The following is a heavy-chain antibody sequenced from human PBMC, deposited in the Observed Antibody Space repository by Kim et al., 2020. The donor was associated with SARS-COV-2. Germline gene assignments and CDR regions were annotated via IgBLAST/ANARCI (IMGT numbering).Heavy chain of an antibody. J-gene: IGHJ4*02. CDR3: ARETPVRGEYYFDY. Sequence: GGSLRLSCAASGFTFSSYWMHWVRQAPGKVLVWVSRINRDGSTTNYADSVKGRFTISRDNAKNTLYLQMNSLRAEDTAVYYCARETPVRGEYYFDYWGQGTLVTVSS. D-gene: IGHD3-10*01. CDR2: INRDGSTT. CDR1: GFTFSSYW. V-gene: IGHV3-74*01.